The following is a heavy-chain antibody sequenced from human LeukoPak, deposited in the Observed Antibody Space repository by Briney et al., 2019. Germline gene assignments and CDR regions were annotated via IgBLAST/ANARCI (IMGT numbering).Heavy chain of an antibody. CDR1: GFTFINAW. J-gene: IGHJ4*02. V-gene: IGHV3-15*01. CDR3: TTLKAGTSSFL. D-gene: IGHD2-2*01. CDR2: IKSKTDGGTA. Sequence: GGSLRLSCAASGFTFINAWMSWVRQAPGKGLEWAGRIKSKTDGGTADYAAPVKGRFTISRDDSKNTLYLQLSSLKTEDTAVYYCTTLKAGTSSFLWGQGTLVTVSS.